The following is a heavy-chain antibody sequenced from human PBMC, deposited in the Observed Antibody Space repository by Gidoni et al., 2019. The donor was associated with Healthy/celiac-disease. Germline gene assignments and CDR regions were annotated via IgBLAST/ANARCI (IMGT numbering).Heavy chain of an antibody. CDR1: GFALSSYW. D-gene: IGHD2-15*01. CDR3: ARDIGGRFWFDP. V-gene: IGHV3-7*01. Sequence: EVQLVESGGGLVQPGGSLRLSCAASGFALSSYWMSWVRQAPGKGLEWVANIKQDGSEKYYVYSVKGRFTISRDNSKNSLYLQMNSLRAEDTAVYYCARDIGGRFWFDPWGQGTLVTVSS. CDR2: IKQDGSEK. J-gene: IGHJ5*02.